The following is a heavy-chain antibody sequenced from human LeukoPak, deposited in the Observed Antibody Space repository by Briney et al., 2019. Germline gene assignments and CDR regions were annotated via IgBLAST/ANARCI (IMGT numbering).Heavy chain of an antibody. CDR1: GFTFSDAW. Sequence: GGSLRLSCAASGFTFSDAWMTWVRQAPGKGLEWVGRIKSKIDGGTTDYAARVKGTFTISRDDSKNTLYLQMNSLKSEDTAVYYCTTDIRWDLPTAYWGQGTLVTVSS. CDR3: TTDIRWDLPTAY. V-gene: IGHV3-15*01. CDR2: IKSKIDGGTT. D-gene: IGHD1-26*01. J-gene: IGHJ4*02.